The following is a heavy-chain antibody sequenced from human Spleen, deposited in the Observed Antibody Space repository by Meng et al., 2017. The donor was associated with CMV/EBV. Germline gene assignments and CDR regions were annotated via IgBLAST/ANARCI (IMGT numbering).Heavy chain of an antibody. Sequence: GQLQETGPGLVTPSQTLSLPFTVSGGSISSGSYYWSWIRQPAGKGLEWIGRIYTSGSTNYNPSLKSRVTISVDTSKNQFSLKLSSVTAADTAVYYCASGSTYYYDSSGYPFDYWGQGTLVTVSS. CDR3: ASGSTYYYDSSGYPFDY. CDR1: GGSISSGSYY. V-gene: IGHV4-61*02. CDR2: IYTSGST. J-gene: IGHJ4*02. D-gene: IGHD3-22*01.